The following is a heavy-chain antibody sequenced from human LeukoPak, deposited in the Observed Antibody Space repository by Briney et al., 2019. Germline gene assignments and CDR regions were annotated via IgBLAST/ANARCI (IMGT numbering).Heavy chain of an antibody. CDR2: INPNSGGT. CDR3: ARSPYDMGAFDI. D-gene: IGHD3-22*01. Sequence: ASVKVSCKASGYTFTGYYMHWVRQAPGQGLEWMGWINPNSGGTNYAQKFQGRVTMTRDTSISPAYMELSRLRSDDTAVYYCARSPYDMGAFDIWGQGTMVTVSS. CDR1: GYTFTGYY. J-gene: IGHJ3*02. V-gene: IGHV1-2*02.